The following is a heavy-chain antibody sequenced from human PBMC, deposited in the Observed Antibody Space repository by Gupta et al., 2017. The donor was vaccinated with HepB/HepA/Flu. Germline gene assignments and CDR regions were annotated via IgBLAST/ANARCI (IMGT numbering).Heavy chain of an antibody. CDR1: GGSIYNNNYH. CDR3: VRRGALVANWFDP. D-gene: IGHD3-16*01. Sequence: QLVESGPGLVTPSETLSLTCSVSGGSIYNNNYHWGWVRQPPGKGLEWIWSIYYSGTTYYNPSLKSRLTISIDTSKKQVALTLTSVTDADTAVYYCVRRGALVANWFDPWGQGILVTVSS. CDR2: IYYSGTT. V-gene: IGHV4-39*01. J-gene: IGHJ5*02.